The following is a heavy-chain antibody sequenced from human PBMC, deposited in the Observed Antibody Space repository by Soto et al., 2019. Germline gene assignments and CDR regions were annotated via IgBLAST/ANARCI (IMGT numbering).Heavy chain of an antibody. CDR1: GYTFTSYG. V-gene: IGHV1-69*04. CDR2: IIPILGIA. Sequence: RASVKVSCKASGYTFTSYGISWVRQAPGQGLEWMGRIIPILGIANYAQKFQGRVTITADKSTSTAYMELSSLRSEDTAVYYCASDDFMDYWGQGTLVTVSS. J-gene: IGHJ4*02. D-gene: IGHD3-3*01. CDR3: ASDDFMDY.